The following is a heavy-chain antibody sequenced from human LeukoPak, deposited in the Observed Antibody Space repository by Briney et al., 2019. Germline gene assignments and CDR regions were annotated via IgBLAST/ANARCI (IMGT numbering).Heavy chain of an antibody. V-gene: IGHV1-8*01. D-gene: IGHD3-22*01. CDR2: MNPNNGNT. CDR1: GYTFTSFD. CDR3: ARARITMMAFDV. J-gene: IGHJ3*01. Sequence: ASVKVSCKASGYTFTSFDINWVRQATGQGLEWMGWMNPNNGNTGFVQKFQGRVTMTRNTSISTAYMELSSLRSDDMAVYYCARARITMMAFDVWGQGTVVTVSS.